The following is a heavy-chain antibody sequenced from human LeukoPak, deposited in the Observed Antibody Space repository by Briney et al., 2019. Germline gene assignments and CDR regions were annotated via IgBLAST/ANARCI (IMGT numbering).Heavy chain of an antibody. D-gene: IGHD3-3*01. J-gene: IGHJ4*02. CDR3: AKSNSRSTFWSGPDY. CDR1: GFTFSSYA. V-gene: IGHV3-23*01. CDR2: ISGSGGST. Sequence: GGSLRLSCAASGFTFSSYAMSWVRQAPGKGLEWVSAISGSGGSTYYADSVKGRFTIFRDNSKNTLYLQMNSLRAEDTAVYYCAKSNSRSTFWSGPDYWGQGTLVTVSS.